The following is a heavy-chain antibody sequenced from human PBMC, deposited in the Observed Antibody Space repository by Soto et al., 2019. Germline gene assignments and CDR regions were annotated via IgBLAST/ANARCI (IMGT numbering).Heavy chain of an antibody. J-gene: IGHJ4*02. D-gene: IGHD1-1*01. Sequence: QVQLQQWGAGLLKPSETLSLTCAVYGGSFSGYYWSWIRQPPGKGLEWIGEINHSGSTNYNPSLKSRVTISVDTSKTQFSLKLSSVTAADTAVYYCARGRNWNDRNYSFDYWGQGTLVTVSS. CDR1: GGSFSGYY. CDR2: INHSGST. CDR3: ARGRNWNDRNYSFDY. V-gene: IGHV4-34*01.